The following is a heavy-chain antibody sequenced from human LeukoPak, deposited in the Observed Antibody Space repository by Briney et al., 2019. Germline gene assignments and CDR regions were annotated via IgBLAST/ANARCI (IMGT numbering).Heavy chain of an antibody. D-gene: IGHD3-10*01. CDR1: GFTFSNAW. J-gene: IGHJ3*02. CDR2: LKSKTDGGTT. Sequence: GGSLRLSCAASGFTFSNAWMSWVRQAPGKGLEWVGRLKSKTDGGTTDYAAPVKGRFTISRDDSKNTLYLQMNSLKTEDTAVYYCTTGPQPPWFGEAHDIFDIWGQGTMVTVSS. V-gene: IGHV3-15*01. CDR3: TTGPQPPWFGEAHDIFDI.